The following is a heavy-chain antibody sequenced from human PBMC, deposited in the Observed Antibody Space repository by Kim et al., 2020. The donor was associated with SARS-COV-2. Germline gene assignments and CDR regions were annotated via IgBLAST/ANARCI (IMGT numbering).Heavy chain of an antibody. J-gene: IGHJ6*02. D-gene: IGHD6-19*01. Sequence: SETLSLTCNISGDSTHDYCWSWIRQSPGKGLQWIAYIYDSGVTKYNPSFGSRFTILVDTFKKQFSLKVTSVTAADTAVYYCAGGRVVAATGYYYGLDVWGQGTTVTVSS. CDR3: AGGRVVAATGYYYGLDV. CDR2: IYDSGVT. V-gene: IGHV4-59*01. CDR1: GDSTHDYC.